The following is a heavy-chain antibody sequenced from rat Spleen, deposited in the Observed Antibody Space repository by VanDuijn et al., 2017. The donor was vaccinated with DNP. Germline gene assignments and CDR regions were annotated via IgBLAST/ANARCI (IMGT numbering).Heavy chain of an antibody. CDR3: ARHEDTRGGLFDY. CDR2: ITYVGGIT. J-gene: IGHJ2*01. D-gene: IGHD1-7*01. CDR1: GFTFSDYD. V-gene: IGHV5-7*01. Sequence: EVQLVESGGGLVQPGRSLKLSCAASGFTFSDYDMAWVRQAPKRGLEWVTTITYVGGITYYRDSVKGRFTISRDNAKSTLYLQMNSLRSEDMATYYFARHEDTRGGLFDYWGQGVMVTVSS.